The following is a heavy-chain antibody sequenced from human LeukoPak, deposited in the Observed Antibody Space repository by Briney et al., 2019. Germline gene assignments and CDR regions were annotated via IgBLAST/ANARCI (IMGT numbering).Heavy chain of an antibody. CDR3: GRDNYDILTGYYTGQHP. Sequence: SETLSLTCTVSGVSISSFYWSWIRQPPGRGLEWIGYLSDSGSTNYNPSLQSRVTISVDTSKNQFSLKLSSVTAADTAVYYCGRDNYDILTGYYTGQHPWGQGTLVTVSS. CDR1: GVSISSFY. V-gene: IGHV4-59*01. CDR2: LSDSGST. D-gene: IGHD3-9*01. J-gene: IGHJ5*02.